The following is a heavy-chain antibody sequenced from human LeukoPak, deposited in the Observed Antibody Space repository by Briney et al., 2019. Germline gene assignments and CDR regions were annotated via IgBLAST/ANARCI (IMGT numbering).Heavy chain of an antibody. CDR2: IKQDGSEK. V-gene: IGHV3-7*01. CDR3: ARLGGGHSSSWYDAFDI. CDR1: GFTFSNFA. Sequence: GGSLRLSCVASGFTFSNFAMNWVRQAPGKGLEWVANIKQDGSEKYYVDSVKGRFTISRDNAKNSLYLQMNSLRAEDTAVYYCARLGGGHSSSWYDAFDIWGQGTMVTVSS. J-gene: IGHJ3*02. D-gene: IGHD6-13*01.